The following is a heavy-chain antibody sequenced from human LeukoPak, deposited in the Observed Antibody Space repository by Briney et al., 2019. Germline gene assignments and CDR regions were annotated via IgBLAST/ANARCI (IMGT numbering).Heavy chain of an antibody. J-gene: IGHJ4*02. CDR3: ATEVDREGYFDY. CDR2: ISSSSSYI. CDR1: GFTFSSYS. Sequence: GGSLRLSCAASGFTFSSYSMNWVRQAPGEGLEWVSSISSSSSYIYYADSVKGRFTISRDNAKNSLYLQMNSLRAEDTAVYYCATEVDREGYFDYWGQGTLVTVSS. V-gene: IGHV3-21*01. D-gene: IGHD3-22*01.